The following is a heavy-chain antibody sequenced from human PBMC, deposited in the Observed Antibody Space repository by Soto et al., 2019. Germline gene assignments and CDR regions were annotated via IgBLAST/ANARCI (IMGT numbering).Heavy chain of an antibody. J-gene: IGHJ4*02. V-gene: IGHV3-33*08. CDR2: IWYDGSNK. D-gene: IGHD5-12*01. Sequence: PGGSLRLSCAASGFTFSSYWMHWVRQAPGKGLEWVAVIWYDGSNKNYVDSVKGRFTISRDNSKNTLYLQMNSLRVEDTAVYYCGREMATIIPQGVDYWGQGTLVTVSS. CDR1: GFTFSSYW. CDR3: GREMATIIPQGVDY.